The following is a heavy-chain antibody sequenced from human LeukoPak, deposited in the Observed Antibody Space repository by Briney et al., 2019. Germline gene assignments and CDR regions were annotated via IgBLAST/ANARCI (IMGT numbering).Heavy chain of an antibody. CDR2: INSAGSST. Sequence: GGSLRLSRAASGFTFSNYWMHWVRQAPGKGLVWVSRINSAGSSTSYADSVKGRFTMSRDNAKNTLYLQMNSLRAEDTAVYYCARGPGWYFDYWGQGSLVTVSS. D-gene: IGHD2-15*01. J-gene: IGHJ4*02. CDR1: GFTFSNYW. V-gene: IGHV3-74*01. CDR3: ARGPGWYFDY.